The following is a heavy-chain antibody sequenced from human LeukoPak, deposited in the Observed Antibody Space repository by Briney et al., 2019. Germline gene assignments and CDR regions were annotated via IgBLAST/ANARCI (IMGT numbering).Heavy chain of an antibody. CDR2: INPNSGGT. CDR1: GYTFTSYA. V-gene: IGHV1-2*02. Sequence: ASVKVSCKASGYTFTSYAMNWVRQAPGQGLEWMGWINPNSGGTNYAQKFQGRVTMTRDTSISTAYMELSRLRSDDTAVYYCARQEPRYCSSTSCYLFDYWGQGTLVTVSS. CDR3: ARQEPRYCSSTSCYLFDY. J-gene: IGHJ4*02. D-gene: IGHD2-2*01.